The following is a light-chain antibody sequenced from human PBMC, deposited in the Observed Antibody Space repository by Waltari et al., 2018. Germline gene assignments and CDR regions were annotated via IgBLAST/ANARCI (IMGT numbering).Light chain of an antibody. CDR2: RAS. Sequence: DIQMTQSPSTLSASVGDRVTITCRASQSISSWLAWYQQKPGKAPKLLIYRASSLESGVPSRFSGSGSGTDFTLTIGSPQPDDFATYYCQQYNSYWTFGQGTKVEIK. J-gene: IGKJ1*01. CDR1: QSISSW. CDR3: QQYNSYWT. V-gene: IGKV1-5*03.